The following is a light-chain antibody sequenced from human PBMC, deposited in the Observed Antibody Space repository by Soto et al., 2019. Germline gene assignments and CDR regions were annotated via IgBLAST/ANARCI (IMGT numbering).Light chain of an antibody. J-gene: IGKJ1*01. Sequence: EIVMPQSPATLSVSPGERATLSCRASQSVSSSSLAWYQQNPGQAPRLLIYEASSRATGIPDRFSGSGSGTDFTLPISRLEPEDFAVYYCQQYRTFGQGTKVDIK. CDR2: EAS. V-gene: IGKV3D-20*02. CDR1: QSVSSSS. CDR3: QQYRT.